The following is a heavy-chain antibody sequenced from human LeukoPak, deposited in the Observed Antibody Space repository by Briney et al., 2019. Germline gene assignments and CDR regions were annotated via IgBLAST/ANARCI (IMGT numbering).Heavy chain of an antibody. Sequence: SETLSLTCTVSGGSIGSYYWSWIRQPPGKGLEWIGYIYTSGSTNYNPSLKSRVTISVDTSKNQFSLKLSSVTAADTAVYYCARAQGYCSSTSCYTGPWFDPWGQGTLVTVSS. V-gene: IGHV4-4*09. CDR1: GGSIGSYY. CDR2: IYTSGST. J-gene: IGHJ5*02. D-gene: IGHD2-2*02. CDR3: ARAQGYCSSTSCYTGPWFDP.